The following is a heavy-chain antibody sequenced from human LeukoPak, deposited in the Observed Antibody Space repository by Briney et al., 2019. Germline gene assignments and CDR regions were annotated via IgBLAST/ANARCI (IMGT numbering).Heavy chain of an antibody. CDR3: ARGVVPAALNWFDP. D-gene: IGHD2-2*01. V-gene: IGHV4-30-4*01. CDR1: GGSISSGDYY. Sequence: PSQTLSLTCTVSGGSISSGDYYWSWIRQPPGKGPEWIGYIYYSGSTYYNPSLKSRVTISVDTSKNQFSLKLSSVTAADTAVYYCARGVVPAALNWFDPWGQGTLVTVSS. CDR2: IYYSGST. J-gene: IGHJ5*02.